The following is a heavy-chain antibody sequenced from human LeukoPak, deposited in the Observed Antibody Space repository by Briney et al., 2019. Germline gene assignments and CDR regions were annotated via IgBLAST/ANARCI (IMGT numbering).Heavy chain of an antibody. V-gene: IGHV3-23*01. CDR2: IGGTGVST. J-gene: IGHJ6*02. CDR3: ARGGGLDV. Sequence: GGSLRLSCAASGFTFRSYGMSWVRQAPGKGLYWVASIGGTGVSTYYADSVKGRFTISRDNAKNSLYLQMSNLRAEDTAVYFCARGGGLDVWGQGATVTVSS. CDR1: GFTFRSYG. D-gene: IGHD3-16*01.